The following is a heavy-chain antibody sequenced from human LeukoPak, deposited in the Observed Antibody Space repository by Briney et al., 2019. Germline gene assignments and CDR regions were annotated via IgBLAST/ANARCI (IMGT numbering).Heavy chain of an antibody. V-gene: IGHV3-11*01. D-gene: IGHD3-10*01. CDR1: GFTFSDYY. CDR3: AKELITMVRGVIITATDY. Sequence: GGSLRLSCAASGFTFSDYYMSWIRQAPGKGLEWVSYISSSGSTIYYADSVKGRFTISRDNAKNSLYLQMNSLRAEDTAVYYCAKELITMVRGVIITATDYWGQGTLVTVSS. CDR2: ISSSGSTI. J-gene: IGHJ4*02.